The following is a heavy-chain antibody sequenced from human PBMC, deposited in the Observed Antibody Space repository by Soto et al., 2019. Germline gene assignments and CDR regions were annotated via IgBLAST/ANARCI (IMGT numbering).Heavy chain of an antibody. CDR2: ISGSGGST. CDR1: GFTFSSYA. Sequence: GGSLRLSFSASGFTFSSYAMSWVLQAPLNGLEWVSSISGSGGSTYYSDSVKGRFTISRDNSKNTLYLQMNSLRAEDTAVYYCAKDGSSDGIDYWGQGTLVTVSS. D-gene: IGHD1-26*01. J-gene: IGHJ4*02. V-gene: IGHV3-23*01. CDR3: AKDGSSDGIDY.